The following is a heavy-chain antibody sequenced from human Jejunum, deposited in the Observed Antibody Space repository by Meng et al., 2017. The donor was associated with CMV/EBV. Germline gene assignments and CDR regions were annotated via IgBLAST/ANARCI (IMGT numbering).Heavy chain of an antibody. Sequence: QAPAPELVKPTETLSLTCTVLGSSISSGRHFWGWIRQAPGKGLEWIATIHYTETTHYNPSLKSRITISVDTSKNQISLKVNSVTAADTAMYYCAADISTAWFYYWGQGTLVTVSS. J-gene: IGHJ4*02. CDR2: IHYTETT. CDR3: AADISTAWFYY. CDR1: GSSISSGRHF. V-gene: IGHV4-39*07. D-gene: IGHD2-2*01.